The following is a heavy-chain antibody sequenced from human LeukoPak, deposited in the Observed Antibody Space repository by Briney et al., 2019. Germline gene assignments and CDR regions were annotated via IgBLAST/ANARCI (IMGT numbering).Heavy chain of an antibody. V-gene: IGHV4-39*07. D-gene: IGHD6-13*01. Sequence: PSETLSLTCTVSGDSISSSSYYWGWIRQPPGRGLEWIGSISYSGSTYYNPSLKSRITISVDTSKNQFSLKLSSVTAADTAVYYCARDVTAAFDYWGQGTLVTVSS. CDR1: GDSISSSSYY. CDR2: ISYSGST. CDR3: ARDVTAAFDY. J-gene: IGHJ4*02.